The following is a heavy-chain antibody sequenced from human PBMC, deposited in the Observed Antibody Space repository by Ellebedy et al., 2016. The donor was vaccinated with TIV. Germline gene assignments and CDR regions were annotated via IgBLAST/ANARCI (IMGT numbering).Heavy chain of an antibody. Sequence: ASVKVSXXASGYTFTSYYMHWVRQAPGQGLEWMGIINPSGGSTSYAQKFQGRVTMTRDTSTSTVYMELSSLRSEDTAVYYCARDPSSSWSGENYFDYWGQGTLVTVSS. D-gene: IGHD6-13*01. J-gene: IGHJ4*02. CDR1: GYTFTSYY. CDR2: INPSGGST. V-gene: IGHV1-46*01. CDR3: ARDPSSSWSGENYFDY.